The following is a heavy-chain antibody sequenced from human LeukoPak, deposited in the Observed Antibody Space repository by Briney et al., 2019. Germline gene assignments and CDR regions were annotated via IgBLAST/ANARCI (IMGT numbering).Heavy chain of an antibody. CDR1: GFTFSSYW. CDR2: INSDGSST. CDR3: ARGIAAAGLGY. D-gene: IGHD6-13*01. J-gene: IGHJ4*02. V-gene: IGHV3-74*01. Sequence: GGSLRLSCAASGFTFSSYWMHWVRQAPGKGLVWVSRINSDGSSTSYADSVKGRFTISRDNAKNTLYLQMNSLSAEDTAVYYCARGIAAAGLGYWGQGTLVTVSS.